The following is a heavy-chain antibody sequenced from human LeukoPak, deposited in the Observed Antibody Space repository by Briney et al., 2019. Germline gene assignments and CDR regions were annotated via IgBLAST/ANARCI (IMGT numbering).Heavy chain of an antibody. CDR2: IYYSGST. V-gene: IGHV4-59*08. CDR3: ARSDEAYYDFWSGYGNWFDS. Sequence: SETLSLTCTVSGGSISSYYWSWIRQPPGKGLEWIGYIYYSGSTNYNPSLKSRVTISVDTSKNQFSLKLSSVTAADTAVYYCARSDEAYYDFWSGYGNWFDSWGQGTLVTVSS. J-gene: IGHJ5*01. CDR1: GGSISSYY. D-gene: IGHD3-3*01.